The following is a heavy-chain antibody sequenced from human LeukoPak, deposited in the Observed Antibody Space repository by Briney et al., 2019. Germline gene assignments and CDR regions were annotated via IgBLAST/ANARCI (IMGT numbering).Heavy chain of an antibody. Sequence: PSETLSLTCTVSGGSISSSRYYWGWIRQPPGKGLEWIGSIYYSGSTYYNPSLKSRVTISVDTSKNQFSLKLSSVTAADTAVYYCARRRMAAADYFDYWGQGTLVTVSS. CDR3: ARRRMAAADYFDY. J-gene: IGHJ4*02. D-gene: IGHD6-13*01. CDR1: GGSISSSRYY. V-gene: IGHV4-39*01. CDR2: IYYSGST.